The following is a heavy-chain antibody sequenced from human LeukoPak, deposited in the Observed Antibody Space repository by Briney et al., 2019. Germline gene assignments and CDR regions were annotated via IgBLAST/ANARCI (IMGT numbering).Heavy chain of an antibody. J-gene: IGHJ4*02. Sequence: SGGSLRLSCAASGFTVSTNYMSWVRQAPGKGLEWVSVLYTDGHTYYADSVKGRFTISRDNSKNTLYLQMNSLRAEDTAVYYCARDRPGGSYLDFDYWGQGTLVTVSS. V-gene: IGHV3-66*01. CDR1: GFTVSTNY. D-gene: IGHD1-26*01. CDR2: LYTDGHT. CDR3: ARDRPGGSYLDFDY.